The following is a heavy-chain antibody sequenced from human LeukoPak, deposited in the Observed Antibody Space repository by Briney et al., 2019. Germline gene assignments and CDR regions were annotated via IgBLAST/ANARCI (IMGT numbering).Heavy chain of an antibody. CDR1: GDIVPSNSAA. Sequence: SQTLSLTCAISGDIVPSNSAAWHWIRQSPSRGLEWLGRTYYRSKWYNDYAVSVKSRITINPDTSKNQFSLQLNSVTPEDTAVYYCARDMAPDYYDSSGYQVGFDYWGQGTLVTVSS. J-gene: IGHJ4*02. CDR3: ARDMAPDYYDSSGYQVGFDY. V-gene: IGHV6-1*01. CDR2: TYYRSKWYN. D-gene: IGHD3-22*01.